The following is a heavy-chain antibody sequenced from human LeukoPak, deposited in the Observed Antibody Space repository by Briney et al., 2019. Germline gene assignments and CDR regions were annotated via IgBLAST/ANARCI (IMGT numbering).Heavy chain of an antibody. V-gene: IGHV3-30-3*01. CDR3: TRDNIAGSGSSD. D-gene: IGHD3-10*01. Sequence: GTSLRLSCAASGFTFSSYAVHWVRQAPGKGLEWVAVISYDGGHIYYADSVKGRFTISRDNSKNTLYLQMNSLRSEDTALYYCTRDNIAGSGSSDWGQGTLVTVSS. J-gene: IGHJ4*02. CDR2: ISYDGGHI. CDR1: GFTFSSYA.